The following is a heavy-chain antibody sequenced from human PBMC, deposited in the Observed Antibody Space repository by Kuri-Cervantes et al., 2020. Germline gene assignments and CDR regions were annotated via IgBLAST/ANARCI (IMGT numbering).Heavy chain of an antibody. V-gene: IGHV3-15*04. D-gene: IGHD3-10*01. CDR2: IEARVDGGTT. J-gene: IGHJ4*02. Sequence: GESLRLSCAASGFTFTNAWMSWVRQAPGKGLEWVGRIEARVDGGTTDYAAPVKGRFAISRDDSKNTLYLQMNSLKIEDTALYYCATEFHGSFNYWGQGALVTVSS. CDR3: ATEFHGSFNY. CDR1: GFTFTNAW.